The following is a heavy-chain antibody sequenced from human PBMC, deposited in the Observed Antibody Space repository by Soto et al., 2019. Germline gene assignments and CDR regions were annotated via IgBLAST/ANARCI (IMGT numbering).Heavy chain of an antibody. Sequence: ASVKGSCKASGYTFTRYVISWVRKATGQGLEWMGWMNPNSGNTGYAQKFQGRVTMTRNTSISTAYMELSSLRSEDTAVYYCARDLRFLEWFPQTDSNYMDVWGKGTTVTVSS. CDR3: ARDLRFLEWFPQTDSNYMDV. D-gene: IGHD3-3*01. CDR2: MNPNSGNT. V-gene: IGHV1-8*01. CDR1: GYTFTRYV. J-gene: IGHJ6*03.